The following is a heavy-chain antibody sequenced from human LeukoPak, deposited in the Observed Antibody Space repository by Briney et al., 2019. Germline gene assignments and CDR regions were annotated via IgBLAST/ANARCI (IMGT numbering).Heavy chain of an antibody. Sequence: GESLKISCEASGYSFTNFWIAWVRPMPGKGLEWMDIIYPGDSSVRYNPSFEGQVTFSSDKSISTAYLQWSSLKASDTAIYFCARYEGSRLNNMDVWGKGTTVTVSS. CDR2: IYPGDSSV. CDR3: ARYEGSRLNNMDV. V-gene: IGHV5-51*01. CDR1: GYSFTNFW. J-gene: IGHJ6*03. D-gene: IGHD3-16*01.